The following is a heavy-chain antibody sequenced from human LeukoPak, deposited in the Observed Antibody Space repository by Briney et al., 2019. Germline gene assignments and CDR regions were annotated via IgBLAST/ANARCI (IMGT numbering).Heavy chain of an antibody. J-gene: IGHJ4*01. V-gene: IGHV3-23*01. D-gene: IGHD6-19*01. CDR3: AKGIYSSGWSYFDY. Sequence: GGSLRLSCAASGFTFGSYEMNWVRQAPGKGLEWVSTLSGSGITTYYADSVKGRFTISRDNSKNTLYLQMNSLRAEDTAVYYCAKGIYSSGWSYFDYWGHGTLVTVSS. CDR1: GFTFGSYE. CDR2: LSGSGITT.